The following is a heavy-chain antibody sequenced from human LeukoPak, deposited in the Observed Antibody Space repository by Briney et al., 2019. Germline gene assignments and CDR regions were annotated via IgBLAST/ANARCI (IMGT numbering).Heavy chain of an antibody. CDR3: ARLMGYCSSTSCFNWFDP. J-gene: IGHJ5*02. CDR1: GGSISSSSYY. Sequence: SETLSLTCTVSGGSISSSSYYWGWIRQPPGKGLEWIGSIYYSGSTYYNPSLKSRVTISVDTSKNQFSLKLSSVTAADTAVYYCARLMGYCSSTSCFNWFDPWGQGTLVTVSS. CDR2: IYYSGST. D-gene: IGHD2-2*01. V-gene: IGHV4-39*01.